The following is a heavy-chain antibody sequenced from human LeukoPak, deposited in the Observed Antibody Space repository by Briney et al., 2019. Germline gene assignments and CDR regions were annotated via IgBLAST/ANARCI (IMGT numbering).Heavy chain of an antibody. D-gene: IGHD6-6*01. CDR2: FYNSGRT. J-gene: IGHJ5*02. CDR1: GGSVSSDLYY. Sequence: SETLSLTCTVSGGSVSSDLYYWNWIRQPAGKGLEWIGRFYNSGRTNFNPSLKSRVTISADTSKNQFSLKLSSVTAADTAVYYCARLLGSIAARRYNWFDPWGQGTLVTVSS. V-gene: IGHV4-61*02. CDR3: ARLLGSIAARRYNWFDP.